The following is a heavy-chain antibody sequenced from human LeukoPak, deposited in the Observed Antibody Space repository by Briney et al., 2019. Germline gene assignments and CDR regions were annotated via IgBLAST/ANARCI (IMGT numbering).Heavy chain of an antibody. CDR1: GYTFTGFH. D-gene: IGHD2-2*01. V-gene: IGHV1-2*02. J-gene: IGHJ4*02. CDR3: ARGGVVVVPAYLAD. Sequence: ASVKVSCKTSGYTFTGFHVHWVRQAPGQGLEWMGSINPNSGAANYAQKFQGRVTMTRDTSISTAYMELSRLRSDDTAVYYCARGGVVVVPAYLADWGQGTLVTVSS. CDR2: INPNSGAA.